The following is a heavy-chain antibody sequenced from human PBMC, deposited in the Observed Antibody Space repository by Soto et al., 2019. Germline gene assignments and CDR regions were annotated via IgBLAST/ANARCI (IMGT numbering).Heavy chain of an antibody. CDR3: SKNYYFDS. CDR2: INIVGGNT. J-gene: IGHJ4*02. V-gene: IGHV3-23*01. Sequence: VQLLESGGDLVQPGGSLRLSCAASGFTFSNYAMSWVRQAPGKALEWVSSINIVGGNTNYADSVRGQFTMSRDDSKNTVFLQMNSLRAEDTAIYYCSKNYYFDSWGQGTLVTVSS. CDR1: GFTFSNYA.